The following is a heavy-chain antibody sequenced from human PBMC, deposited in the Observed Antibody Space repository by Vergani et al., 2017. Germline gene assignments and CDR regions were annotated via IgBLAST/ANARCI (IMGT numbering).Heavy chain of an antibody. J-gene: IGHJ4*02. CDR1: GFSLSTARMS. Sequence: QVTLKESGPVLVKPTETLTLTCTVPGFSLSTARMSVSWIRQPPGKALEWLAHIFSNDEKSYITSLKSRLTISKDTSKSQVVLTMTTMDPVDTATYYCARIPEPTYYYDSSGPDYWGQGTLVTVSA. CDR2: IFSNDEK. CDR3: ARIPEPTYYYDSSGPDY. V-gene: IGHV2-26*01. D-gene: IGHD3-22*01.